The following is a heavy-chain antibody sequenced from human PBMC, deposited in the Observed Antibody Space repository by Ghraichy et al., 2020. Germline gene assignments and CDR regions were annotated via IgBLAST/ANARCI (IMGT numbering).Heavy chain of an antibody. Sequence: GVLRLSCAASGFTFSSYAMSWVRQAPGKGLEWVSAISGSGGSTYYADSVKGRFTISRDNSKNTLYLQMNSLRAEDTAVYYCAKEGLGSSGYYRYFQHWGQGTLVTVSS. D-gene: IGHD3-22*01. CDR3: AKEGLGSSGYYRYFQH. CDR1: GFTFSSYA. J-gene: IGHJ1*01. V-gene: IGHV3-23*01. CDR2: ISGSGGST.